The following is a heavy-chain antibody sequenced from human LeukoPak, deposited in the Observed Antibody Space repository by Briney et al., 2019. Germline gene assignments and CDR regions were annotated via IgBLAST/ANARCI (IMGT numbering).Heavy chain of an antibody. CDR1: GFTFRTSA. V-gene: IGHV3-23*01. D-gene: IGHD3-9*01. CDR2: ISGSAGTT. Sequence: GGSLSLSCAASGFTFRTSAMYWVRQAPGKGLEWVSTISGSAGTTYYADSVKGRFTISRDSSKNTLYLQMNSLRAEDTAMYYCAIEGNYDFLTGYFDYWGQGTLVTVSS. CDR3: AIEGNYDFLTGYFDY. J-gene: IGHJ4*02.